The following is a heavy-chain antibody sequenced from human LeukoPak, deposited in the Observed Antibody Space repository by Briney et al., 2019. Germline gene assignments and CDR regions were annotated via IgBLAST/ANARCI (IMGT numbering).Heavy chain of an antibody. CDR2: INPSGGST. D-gene: IGHD1-26*01. J-gene: IGHJ6*02. V-gene: IGHV1-46*01. Sequence: ASVKVSCKASGYTFTSYYMHWVRQAPGQGLEWMGIINPSGGSTSYAQKFQGRVTMTRDTSTSTVYMELSSLRSEDTAVYYCARGTEWELPRDSYYGMDVWDQGTTVTVS. CDR1: GYTFTSYY. CDR3: ARGTEWELPRDSYYGMDV.